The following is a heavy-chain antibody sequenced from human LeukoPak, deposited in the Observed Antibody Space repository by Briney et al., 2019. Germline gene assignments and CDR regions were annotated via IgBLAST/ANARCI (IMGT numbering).Heavy chain of an antibody. Sequence: PGGSLRLSCVASGFTFSSYSMNWVRQAPGKGLEWVSSISSSSSYIYYADSVKGRFTISRDNAKNSLYLQMNSLRAEDTAVYYCARGSHARYCGGDCYLEGTFDYWGQGTLVTVSS. CDR2: ISSSSSYI. J-gene: IGHJ4*02. D-gene: IGHD2-21*01. V-gene: IGHV3-21*01. CDR1: GFTFSSYS. CDR3: ARGSHARYCGGDCYLEGTFDY.